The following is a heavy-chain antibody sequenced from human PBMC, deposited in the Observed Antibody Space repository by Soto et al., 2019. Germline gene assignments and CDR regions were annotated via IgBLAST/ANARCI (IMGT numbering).Heavy chain of an antibody. CDR2: MNPNSGNT. Sequence: GASVKVSWKASGYTFTSYDSNWVRQATGQGLEWMGWMNPNSGNTGYAQKFQGRVTMTRNTSISTAYMELSSLRSEDTAVYYCARDPVSGGHLDYWGQGTLVTVSS. J-gene: IGHJ4*02. CDR3: ARDPVSGGHLDY. D-gene: IGHD1-26*01. CDR1: GYTFTSYD. V-gene: IGHV1-8*01.